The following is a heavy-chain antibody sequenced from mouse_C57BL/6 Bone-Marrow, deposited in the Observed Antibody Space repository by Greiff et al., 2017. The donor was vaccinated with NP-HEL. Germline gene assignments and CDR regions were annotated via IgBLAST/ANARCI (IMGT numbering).Heavy chain of an antibody. J-gene: IGHJ4*01. CDR2: IDPNSGGT. D-gene: IGHD2-5*01. V-gene: IGHV1-72*01. Sequence: QVQLQQPGAELVKPGASVKLSCKASGYTFTSYWMHWVKQRPGRGLEWIGRIDPNSGGTKYNEKFKSKATLTVDKPSSTAYMQLSRLTSEDSAVYDCARWERYSNFPYAMDYWGQGTSVTVSS. CDR3: ARWERYSNFPYAMDY. CDR1: GYTFTSYW.